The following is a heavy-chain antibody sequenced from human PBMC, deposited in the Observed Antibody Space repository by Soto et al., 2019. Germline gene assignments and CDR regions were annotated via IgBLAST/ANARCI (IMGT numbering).Heavy chain of an antibody. CDR2: IIPIFGTA. V-gene: IGHV1-69*13. J-gene: IGHJ4*02. D-gene: IGHD6-19*01. CDR1: GGTFSSYA. Sequence: SVKVSCKASGGTFSSYAISWVRQAPGQGLEWMGGIIPIFGTANYAQKFQGRVTITADESTSTAYMKLSSLRSEDTAVYYCARALNPGIAVAGPDYWGQGTLVTV. CDR3: ARALNPGIAVAGPDY.